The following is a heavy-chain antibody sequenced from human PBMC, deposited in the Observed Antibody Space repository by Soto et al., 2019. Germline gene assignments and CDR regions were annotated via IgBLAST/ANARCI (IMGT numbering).Heavy chain of an antibody. J-gene: IGHJ4*02. CDR2: IFDSGNT. V-gene: IGHV4-59*08. Sequence: PSETLSLTCAVYGGSFSGYYWSWIRQPPGKGLEWIGYIFDSGNTNYNPSLKSRVTISVDTSKNQFSLKLTSVTAADTAVYYCARHRRTTVAKFYFDNWGQGALVTVSS. D-gene: IGHD4-4*01. CDR3: ARHRRTTVAKFYFDN. CDR1: GGSFSGYY.